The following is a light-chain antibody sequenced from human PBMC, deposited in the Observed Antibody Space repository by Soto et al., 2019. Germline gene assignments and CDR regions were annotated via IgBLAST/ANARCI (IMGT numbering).Light chain of an antibody. V-gene: IGKV3D-20*02. CDR3: QQRSNWLT. CDR2: DAS. CDR1: QRISSTY. J-gene: IGKJ4*01. Sequence: IVLPQSPGTLSLSPGESATLSGRASQRISSTYLAWYQQKPGRAPRLLIYDASNRATGIPARFSGSGSGTDFTLTISSLEPEDFAVYYCQQRSNWLTVGGGTKVDIK.